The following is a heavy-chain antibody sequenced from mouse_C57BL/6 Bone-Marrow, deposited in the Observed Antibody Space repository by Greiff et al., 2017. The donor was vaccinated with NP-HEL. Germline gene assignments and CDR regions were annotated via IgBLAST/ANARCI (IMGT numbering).Heavy chain of an antibody. V-gene: IGHV1-55*01. CDR3: ARWRYYYYGSSYVGYFDV. CDR1: GYTFTSYW. D-gene: IGHD1-1*01. Sequence: QVQLQQPGAELVKPGASVKMSCKASGYTFTSYWITWVKQRPGQGLECIGDIYPGSGSTNYNEKFKSKATLTVDTSSSTAYMQLSSLTSEDSAVYYCARWRYYYYGSSYVGYFDVWGTGTTVTVSS. CDR2: IYPGSGST. J-gene: IGHJ1*03.